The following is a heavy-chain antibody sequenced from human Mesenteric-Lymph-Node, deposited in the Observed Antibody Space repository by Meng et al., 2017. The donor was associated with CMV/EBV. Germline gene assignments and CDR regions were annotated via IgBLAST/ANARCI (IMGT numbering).Heavy chain of an antibody. CDR1: GFTFGSYG. CDR3: AKDQMTSGGNSFDS. J-gene: IGHJ5*01. Sequence: GGSLRLSCAASGFTFGSYGMHWVRQAPGKGLEWVAFIGYHGRSQLFVDSVKGRFTISRDNTRNTLYLQMNTLRGEDTAVYYCAKDQMTSGGNSFDSWGQGTLVTVSS. V-gene: IGHV3-30*02. D-gene: IGHD4-23*01. CDR2: IGYHGRSQ.